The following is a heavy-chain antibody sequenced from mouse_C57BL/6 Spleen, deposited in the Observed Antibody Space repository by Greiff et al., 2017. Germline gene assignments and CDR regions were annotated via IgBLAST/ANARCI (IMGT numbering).Heavy chain of an antibody. Sequence: VQLQQSGTELVKPGASGYTFTSYWMHWVKQRPGQGLEWIGNINPSNGGTNYNEKFKSKATLTVDKSSSTAYMQLSSLTSEDSAVYYCAREAYSNYAPFDYWGQGTTLTVSS. CDR1: GYTFTSYW. J-gene: IGHJ2*01. V-gene: IGHV1-53*01. D-gene: IGHD2-5*01. CDR3: AREAYSNYAPFDY. CDR2: INPSNGGT.